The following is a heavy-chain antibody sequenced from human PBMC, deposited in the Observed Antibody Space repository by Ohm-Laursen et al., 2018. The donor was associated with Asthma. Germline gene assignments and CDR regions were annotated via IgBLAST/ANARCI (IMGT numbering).Heavy chain of an antibody. Sequence: SLRLSCAAPGFTFSAYTMNWVRQAPGKGLEWVSSISSRSTYIYYADSVKGRFTISRGNARNSLYLQMNSLRAEDTAVYYCARGHGYNLYWGQGTLVTVSS. CDR2: ISSRSTYI. V-gene: IGHV3-21*04. D-gene: IGHD5-24*01. CDR3: ARGHGYNLY. CDR1: GFTFSAYT. J-gene: IGHJ4*02.